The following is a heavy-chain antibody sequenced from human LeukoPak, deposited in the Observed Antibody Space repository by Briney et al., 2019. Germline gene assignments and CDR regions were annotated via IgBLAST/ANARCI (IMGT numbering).Heavy chain of an antibody. CDR2: IIPIFGTA. CDR3: ARDTGTARLSYCYYGMDV. D-gene: IGHD6-6*01. J-gene: IGHJ6*02. CDR1: GGTFSSYA. V-gene: IGHV1-69*01. Sequence: ASVKVSCKASGGTFSSYAISWVRQAPGQGLEWMGGIIPIFGTANYAQKLQGRVTITADESTSTAYMELSSLRSEDTAVYYCARDTGTARLSYCYYGMDVWGQGTTVTVS.